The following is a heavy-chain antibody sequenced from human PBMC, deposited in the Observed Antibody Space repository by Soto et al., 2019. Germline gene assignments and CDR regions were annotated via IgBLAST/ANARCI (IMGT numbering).Heavy chain of an antibody. V-gene: IGHV1-18*01. D-gene: IGHD3-22*01. Sequence: QVQLVQSGAEVKKPGASVKVSCKASGYIFTNYGIGWVRQALGRGLEWMGWISATNGNTDYAQRFQGRVTMTTDPSTSTAYMELRSLRSDDTAMYYCAIHSAHFYDTSGYYGGDYWGQGTLVTVSS. CDR2: ISATNGNT. CDR3: AIHSAHFYDTSGYYGGDY. CDR1: GYIFTNYG. J-gene: IGHJ4*02.